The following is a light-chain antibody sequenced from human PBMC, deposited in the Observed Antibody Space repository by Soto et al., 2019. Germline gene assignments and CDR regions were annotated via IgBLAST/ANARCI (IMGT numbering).Light chain of an antibody. V-gene: IGKV3-20*01. Sequence: IVLTQSPGTMSLSPGETATISCRASQTVNSDYLAWFQQRPGQAPRLLIFATSRRATDIPDRFSGSGSGTDFTLAIRRLEPEDFAVYYCHQCVYSPLTFGQGTKVE. CDR3: HQCVYSPLT. CDR2: ATS. J-gene: IGKJ1*01. CDR1: QTVNSDY.